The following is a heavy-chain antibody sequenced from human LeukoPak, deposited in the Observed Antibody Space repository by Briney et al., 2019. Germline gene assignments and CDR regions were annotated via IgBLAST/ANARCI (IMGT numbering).Heavy chain of an antibody. Sequence: SETLSLTCTVSGGSISSYYWSWIRQPPGKGLEWIGYIYYSGSTNYNPSLKSRVTISLDTSKNRFSLKLSSVTAADTAVYYCARGLIAAPTCFVYWGQGTLVTVSS. CDR1: GGSISSYY. D-gene: IGHD6-6*01. J-gene: IGHJ4*02. V-gene: IGHV4-59*01. CDR2: IYYSGST. CDR3: ARGLIAAPTCFVY.